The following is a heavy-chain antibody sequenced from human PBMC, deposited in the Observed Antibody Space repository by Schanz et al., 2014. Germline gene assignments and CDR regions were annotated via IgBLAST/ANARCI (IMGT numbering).Heavy chain of an antibody. CDR3: AKGRFGELSAFDI. Sequence: EVQLVESGGGLVQPGGSLRLSCAASGFSVGNKYMNWVRQAPGKGLEWVGRIKGKTDGGTADYAAPMKGRFTISRDDSKNTLFLQMNSLETEDTAVYYCAKGRFGELSAFDIWGQGTMXTVSS. CDR2: IKGKTDGGTA. J-gene: IGHJ3*02. CDR1: GFSVGNKY. V-gene: IGHV3-15*01. D-gene: IGHD3-10*01.